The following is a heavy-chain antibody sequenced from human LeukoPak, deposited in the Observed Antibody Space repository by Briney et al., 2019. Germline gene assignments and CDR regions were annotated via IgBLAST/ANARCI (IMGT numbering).Heavy chain of an antibody. CDR3: VRDGDDYNFDY. CDR1: GFTFRNYW. CDR2: VKGDGSFT. Sequence: TGGSLRLSCAASGFTFRNYWMHWVRQAPGKGLVWVSRVKGDGSFTDYADSVKGRFTISRDNAKNTLYLQMYSLRAEDTAAYYCVRDGDDYNFDYWGQGTLVTVSS. V-gene: IGHV3-74*01. D-gene: IGHD5-24*01. J-gene: IGHJ4*02.